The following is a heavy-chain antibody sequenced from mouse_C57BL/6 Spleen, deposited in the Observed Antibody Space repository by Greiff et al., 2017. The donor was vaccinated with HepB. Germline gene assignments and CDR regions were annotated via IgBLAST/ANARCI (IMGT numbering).Heavy chain of an antibody. CDR2: INPYNGGT. J-gene: IGHJ2*01. D-gene: IGHD2-4*01. V-gene: IGHV1-19*01. CDR1: GYTFTDYY. CDR3: ARGYYDYDGVDY. Sequence: VQLQQSGPVLVKPGASVKMSCKASGYTFTDYYMNWVKQSHGKSLEWIGVINPYNGGTSYNQKFKGKATLTVDKSSSTAYMELNSLTSEDSAVYYCARGYYDYDGVDYWGQGTTLTVSS.